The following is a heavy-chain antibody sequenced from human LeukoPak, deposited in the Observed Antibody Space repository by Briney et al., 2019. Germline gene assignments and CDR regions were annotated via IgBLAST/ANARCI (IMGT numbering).Heavy chain of an antibody. V-gene: IGHV4-39*01. CDR1: GGSISSSSYY. Sequence: PSETLSLTCTVSGGSISSSSYYWGWIRQPPGKGLEWIGSIYYSGSTYYNPSLKSRVTISADTSKNQFSLKLSSVTAADTAVYYCARRSEYSSSWYGYYYYGMDVWGQGTTVTVSS. CDR3: ARRSEYSSSWYGYYYYGMDV. CDR2: IYYSGST. D-gene: IGHD6-13*01. J-gene: IGHJ6*02.